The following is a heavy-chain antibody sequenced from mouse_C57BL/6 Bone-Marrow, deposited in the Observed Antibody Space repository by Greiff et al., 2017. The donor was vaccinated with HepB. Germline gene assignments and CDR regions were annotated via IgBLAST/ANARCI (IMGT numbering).Heavy chain of an antibody. J-gene: IGHJ2*01. CDR1: GYTFTSYW. V-gene: IGHV1-61*01. CDR3: ARSGYGNYGY. D-gene: IGHD2-1*01. CDR2: IYPSDSET. Sequence: VQLQQPGAELVRPGSSVKLSCKASGYTFTSYWMDWVKQRPGQGLEWIGNIYPSDSETHYNQKFKDKATLTVDKSSSTAYMQLSSLTSEDSAVYYFARSGYGNYGYWGQGTTLTVSS.